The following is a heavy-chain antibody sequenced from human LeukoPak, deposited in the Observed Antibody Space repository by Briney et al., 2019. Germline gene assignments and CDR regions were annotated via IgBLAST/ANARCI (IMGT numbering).Heavy chain of an antibody. Sequence: PSETLSLTCTVSGGSISSGGYYWSWIRQPPGKGLVWIGYIYHSGSTYYNPSLKSRVTISVDRSKNQFSLKLSSVTAADTAVYYCARETVTTLYWGQGTLVTVSS. D-gene: IGHD4-17*01. V-gene: IGHV4-30-2*01. CDR3: ARETVTTLY. CDR1: GGSISSGGYY. CDR2: IYHSGST. J-gene: IGHJ4*02.